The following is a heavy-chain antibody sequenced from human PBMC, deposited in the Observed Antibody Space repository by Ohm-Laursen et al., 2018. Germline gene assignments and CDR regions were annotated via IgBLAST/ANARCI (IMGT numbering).Heavy chain of an antibody. CDR2: ISGSGGST. D-gene: IGHD6-13*01. CDR3: AKDNKQPGVVPAAIAWGIAAAGTGAFDI. V-gene: IGHV3-23*01. CDR1: GFTFSSYA. Sequence: SLRLSCAASGFTFSSYAMSWVRQAPGKGLEWVSAISGSGGSTYYADSVKGRFTISRDNSKNTLYLQMNSLRAEDTAVYYCAKDNKQPGVVPAAIAWGIAAAGTGAFDIWGQGTMVTVSS. J-gene: IGHJ3*02.